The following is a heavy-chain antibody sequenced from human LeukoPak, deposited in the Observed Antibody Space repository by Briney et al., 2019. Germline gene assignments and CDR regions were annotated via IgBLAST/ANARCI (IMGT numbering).Heavy chain of an antibody. J-gene: IGHJ4*02. CDR3: ARVYETNGYLY. Sequence: GGSLRLSCAASGFTFSSYWMSWVRQAPGKGLEWVANIKQDGSEKNYVDSVKGRFTISRDNAKTSLYLQMNSLRAEDTAVYYCARVYETNGYLYWGQGSLVTVSS. V-gene: IGHV3-7*01. CDR1: GFTFSSYW. CDR2: IKQDGSEK. D-gene: IGHD3-22*01.